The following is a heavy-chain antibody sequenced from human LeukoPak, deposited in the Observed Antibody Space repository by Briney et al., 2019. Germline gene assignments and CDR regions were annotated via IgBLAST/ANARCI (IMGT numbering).Heavy chain of an antibody. CDR1: GGSISNYY. D-gene: IGHD3-10*01. CDR3: ARDILSYSYYMDI. Sequence: SETLSLTCTVSGGSISNYYWNWIRQPPGNRLEWIGYIYYSGITNYNPSLKSRVTISVDTSKNQFSLKLSSVTAADTAVYYCARDILSYSYYMDIWGKGTTVTVSS. CDR2: IYYSGIT. V-gene: IGHV4-59*01. J-gene: IGHJ6*03.